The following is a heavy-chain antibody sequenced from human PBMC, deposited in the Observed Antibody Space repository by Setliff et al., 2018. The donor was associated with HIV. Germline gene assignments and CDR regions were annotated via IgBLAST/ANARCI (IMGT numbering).Heavy chain of an antibody. Sequence: PSETLSLTCNVSGGSISGYFWTWIRQPAGKGLEWIGRIYTSGSTNYNPSLKSRLSMSIGTSKNHFSLRLTSVTAADTAVYYCARDLPELTGRSFDPWGQGIQVTVSS. CDR2: IYTSGST. CDR1: GGSISGYF. J-gene: IGHJ5*02. D-gene: IGHD7-27*01. CDR3: ARDLPELTGRSFDP. V-gene: IGHV4-4*07.